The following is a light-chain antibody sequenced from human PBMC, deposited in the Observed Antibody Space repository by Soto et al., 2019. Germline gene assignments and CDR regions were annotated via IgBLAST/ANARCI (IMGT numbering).Light chain of an antibody. Sequence: EIVLTQSPGTLSLSPGERATLSCRASQSVRSHYLAWYQQKPGQAPRLLIYGASSSATGIPDRFTVTGSGTDFALTCSRLEPEDFAAYHCKQCGGSPYTLGQGTKLEIK. V-gene: IGKV3-20*01. CDR3: KQCGGSPYT. CDR1: QSVRSHY. CDR2: GAS. J-gene: IGKJ2*01.